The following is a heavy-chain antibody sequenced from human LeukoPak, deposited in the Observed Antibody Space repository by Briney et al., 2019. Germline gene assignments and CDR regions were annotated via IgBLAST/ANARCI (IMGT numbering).Heavy chain of an antibody. D-gene: IGHD3-22*01. CDR2: ISYDGRNK. Sequence: GRSLRLSCAASGFTFSSYAMHWVRQAPGKGLEWVAVISYDGRNKYYADSVKGRFTISRDNSKNTLYLQMNSLRAEDTAVYYCATAPYYYDSSTIDYWGQGTLVTVSS. V-gene: IGHV3-30*04. CDR3: ATAPYYYDSSTIDY. J-gene: IGHJ4*02. CDR1: GFTFSSYA.